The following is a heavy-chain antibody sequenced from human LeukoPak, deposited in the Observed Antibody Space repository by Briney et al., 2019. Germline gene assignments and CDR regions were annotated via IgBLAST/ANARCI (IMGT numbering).Heavy chain of an antibody. CDR1: GGSFSGYY. D-gene: IGHD6-13*01. V-gene: IGHV4-34*01. CDR2: INHSVCT. Sequence: TSETLSLTCAVYGGSFSGYYWSCLRQPPGKGLEWIGEINHSVCTNYNPTLKSRVTISVDTSKNQFSLKLSSVTAADTAVYYCAREVTQGSIAAAGIDYWGQGTLVTVSS. CDR3: AREVTQGSIAAAGIDY. J-gene: IGHJ4*02.